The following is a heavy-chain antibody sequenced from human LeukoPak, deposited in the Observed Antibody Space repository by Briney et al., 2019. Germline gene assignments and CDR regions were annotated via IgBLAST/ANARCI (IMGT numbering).Heavy chain of an antibody. CDR2: ISAYNGNT. V-gene: IGHV1-18*01. J-gene: IGHJ5*02. Sequence: ASVTVSCKASGYTFTSYGISWVRQAPGQGLEGIGWISAYNGNTNYAQKLQGRVTMTTDTSTSTAYMELRSLRSDDTAVYYCARGLTILRFLEWSSGKWFDPWGQGTLVTVSS. CDR1: GYTFTSYG. D-gene: IGHD3-3*01. CDR3: ARGLTILRFLEWSSGKWFDP.